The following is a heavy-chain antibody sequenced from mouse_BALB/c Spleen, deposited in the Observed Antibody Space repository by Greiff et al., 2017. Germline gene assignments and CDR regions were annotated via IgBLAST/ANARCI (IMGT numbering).Heavy chain of an antibody. CDR2: INPSSGYT. CDR1: GYTFTSYT. J-gene: IGHJ2*01. Sequence: QVQLQQSGAELARPGASVKMSCKASGYTFTSYTMHWVNQRPGQGLEWIGYINPSSGYTNYNQKFKDKATLTADKSSSTAYMQLSSLTSEDSAVYYCAKIYYGYDVDYWGQGTTLTVAS. V-gene: IGHV1-4*01. CDR3: AKIYYGYDVDY. D-gene: IGHD2-2*01.